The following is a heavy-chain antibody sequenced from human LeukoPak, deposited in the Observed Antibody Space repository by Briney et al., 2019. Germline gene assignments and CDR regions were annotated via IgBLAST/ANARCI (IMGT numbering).Heavy chain of an antibody. CDR2: IYYSGNT. CDR1: GGSITYHY. D-gene: IGHD3-10*01. CDR3: ARFGYGVRYFDY. V-gene: IGHV4-59*08. J-gene: IGHJ4*02. Sequence: SETLSLTCTVSGGSITYHYWSWIRQAPGKGLEWIGYIYYSGNTNYNPSLKSRVTISVDTSESQFSLKLSSITAADTAVYYCARFGYGVRYFDYWGQGTLVTVSS.